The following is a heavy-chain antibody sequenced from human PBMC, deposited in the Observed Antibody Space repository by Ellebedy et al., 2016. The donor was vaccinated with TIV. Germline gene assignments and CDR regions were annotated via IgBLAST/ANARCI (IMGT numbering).Heavy chain of an antibody. J-gene: IGHJ3*02. Sequence: GGSLRLSCVVSGFTVNSNYMSWVRQAPGKGLAWVSLMDVGGNTKYADSVKGRFIISRDESKNTLSLQMNSLIVDDTAEYYCASESFNDVDLTLWGLFDMWGQGTTVIVSS. CDR3: ASESFNDVDLTLWGLFDM. CDR2: MDVGGNT. V-gene: IGHV3-66*01. CDR1: GFTVNSNY. D-gene: IGHD3-16*01.